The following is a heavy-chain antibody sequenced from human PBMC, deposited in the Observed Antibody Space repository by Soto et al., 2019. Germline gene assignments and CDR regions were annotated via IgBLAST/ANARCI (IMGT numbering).Heavy chain of an antibody. Sequence: EVELVESGGGLVKPGGSLTLSCVASGFGFKNAWMNWVRQAPGKGLEWVGRIKNKNDGGTTDYAAFVKGRFTISRDASENTLYLHMNGLKTEDTGVYFCTGLWFGEIYNYWGQGSLVTVSS. D-gene: IGHD3-10*01. CDR1: GFGFKNAW. J-gene: IGHJ4*01. CDR3: TGLWFGEIYNY. V-gene: IGHV3-15*07. CDR2: IKNKNDGGTT.